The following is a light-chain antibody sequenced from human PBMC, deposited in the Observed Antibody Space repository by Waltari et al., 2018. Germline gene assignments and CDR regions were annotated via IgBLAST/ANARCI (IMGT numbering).Light chain of an antibody. CDR2: DAS. CDR3: QQHVRLPVT. J-gene: IGKJ1*01. Sequence: IVLTQSPGPLSFSAGGRGHLPCRARQGVCRYLAWYQQKPGQAPRLLIYDASIRDTGVPDRFSGSGSGTDFSLTISRLEPEDVAVYYCQQHVRLPVTFGQGTKVEIK. CDR1: QGVCRY. V-gene: IGKV3-20*01.